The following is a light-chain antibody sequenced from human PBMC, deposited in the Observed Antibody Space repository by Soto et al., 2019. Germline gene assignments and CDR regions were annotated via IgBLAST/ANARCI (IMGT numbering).Light chain of an antibody. J-gene: IGKJ1*01. CDR2: AAS. CDR1: QAIRSA. CDR3: LLDFGYFWA. V-gene: IGKV1-6*01. Sequence: IQMTQSPSSLSASVGDRVTITCRASQAIRSALGWYQQKPGKVPKLLIYAASTLQSGVPSRFSGSGFGTDFTLTISRLQPEDFATYYCLLDFGYFWAFGQGTKVEIK.